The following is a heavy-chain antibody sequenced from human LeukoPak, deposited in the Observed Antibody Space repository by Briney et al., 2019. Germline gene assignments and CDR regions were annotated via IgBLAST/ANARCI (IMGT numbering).Heavy chain of an antibody. CDR1: GFTFSNAW. Sequence: QTGGSLRLSCAASGFTFSNAWMSWVRQAPGKGLEWVAGVSYDGSNKYYADSVKGRFTISRDNSKNTLYLQMNSLRAEDTAVYYCAKSPPPGWEPPNWGQGTLVTVSS. J-gene: IGHJ4*02. V-gene: IGHV3-30-3*01. CDR3: AKSPPPGWEPPN. D-gene: IGHD1-26*01. CDR2: VSYDGSNK.